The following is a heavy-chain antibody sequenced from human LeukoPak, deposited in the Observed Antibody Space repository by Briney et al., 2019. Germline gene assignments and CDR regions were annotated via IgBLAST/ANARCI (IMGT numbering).Heavy chain of an antibody. J-gene: IGHJ4*02. CDR2: ISSRNRTI. Sequence: GGSLRLSCAASGFTFSNYSMNWVRQAPGKGLEWVSYISSRNRTIYYADSVKGRFTISRDNAKNSLYLQMNSLRAEDTAVYYCARGASYYDSSGYYWDFVDYWGQGTLVTVSS. V-gene: IGHV3-48*04. D-gene: IGHD3-22*01. CDR1: GFTFSNYS. CDR3: ARGASYYDSSGYYWDFVDY.